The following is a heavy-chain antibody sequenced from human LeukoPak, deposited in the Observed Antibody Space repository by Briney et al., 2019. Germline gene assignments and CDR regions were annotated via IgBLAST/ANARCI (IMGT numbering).Heavy chain of an antibody. CDR3: TRPRTHNWNYKDH. V-gene: IGHV3-73*01. J-gene: IGHJ4*02. CDR2: IRIKPNAYAT. CDR1: GLIFNVSA. D-gene: IGHD1-7*01. Sequence: PGGSLRLSCAVSGLIFNVSAIHWVRQASGKGLEWVGRIRIKPNAYATACTAAVKSRFTMSRDDSKNTAYLEMNSLKIEDTAVYYCTRPRTHNWNYKDHWGQGTLVTVSS.